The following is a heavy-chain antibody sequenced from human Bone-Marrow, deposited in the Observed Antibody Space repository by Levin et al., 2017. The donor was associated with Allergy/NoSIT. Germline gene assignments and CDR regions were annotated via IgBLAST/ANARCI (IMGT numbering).Heavy chain of an antibody. D-gene: IGHD3-22*01. V-gene: IGHV3-74*01. CDR3: TREDADNSGEYYAGDY. J-gene: IGHJ4*02. CDR2: INRYGTTT. CDR1: GFTFTSYW. Sequence: PGGSLRLSCAASGFTFTSYWMHWVRQAPGKGLVWVSRINRYGTTTTYADSVKGRFTISRDNAKDTLYLQMNSLRAEDTAVYYCTREDADNSGEYYAGDYWGQGTLVTVSS.